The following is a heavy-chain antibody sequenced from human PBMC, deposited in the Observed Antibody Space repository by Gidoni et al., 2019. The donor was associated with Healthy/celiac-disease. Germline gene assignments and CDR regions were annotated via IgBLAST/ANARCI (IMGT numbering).Heavy chain of an antibody. D-gene: IGHD3-10*01. J-gene: IGHJ6*02. CDR2: IKSKTDGGTT. CDR3: TTESVWFGELSPYYYYGMDV. V-gene: IGHV3-15*01. CDR1: GFTFSNAW. Sequence: EVQLVESGGGLVKPGGSLRLSCAASGFTFSNAWMSWVRQAPGKGLEWVGRIKSKTDGGTTDYAAPVKGRFTISRDDSKNTLYLQMNSLKTEDTAVYYCTTESVWFGELSPYYYYGMDVWGQGTTVTVSS.